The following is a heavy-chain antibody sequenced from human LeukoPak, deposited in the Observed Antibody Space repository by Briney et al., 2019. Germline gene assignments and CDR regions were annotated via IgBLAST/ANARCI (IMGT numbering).Heavy chain of an antibody. V-gene: IGHV4-59*01. CDR3: ARDGYGGIDY. CDR1: GGSFSAYY. D-gene: IGHD4-23*01. Sequence: NPSETLSLTCAVYGGSFSAYYWTWIRQPPGKGLEWIAYIYHSGSTNYNPSLKSRVTISVDTSKNQFSLKLNSVTAADTAVYYCARDGYGGIDYWGQGILVTVSS. J-gene: IGHJ4*02. CDR2: IYHSGST.